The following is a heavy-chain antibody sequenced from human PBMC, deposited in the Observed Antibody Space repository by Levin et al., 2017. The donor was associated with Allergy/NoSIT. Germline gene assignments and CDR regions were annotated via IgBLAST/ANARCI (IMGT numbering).Heavy chain of an antibody. CDR1: GFTFSSYA. V-gene: IGHV3-23*01. D-gene: IGHD3-10*01. CDR3: ARGQWFGEYTPYYYYGMDG. CDR2: ISGSGGST. Sequence: GESLKISCAASGFTFSSYAMSWVRQAPGKGLEWVSAISGSGGSTYYADSVKGRFTISRDNSKNTLYLQMNSLRAEDTAVYYCARGQWFGEYTPYYYYGMDGWGQGTTVTVSS. J-gene: IGHJ6*02.